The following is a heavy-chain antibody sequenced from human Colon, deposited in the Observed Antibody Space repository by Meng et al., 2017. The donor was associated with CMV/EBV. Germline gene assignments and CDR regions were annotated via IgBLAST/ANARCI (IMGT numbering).Heavy chain of an antibody. J-gene: IGHJ4*02. CDR2: INHSGST. CDR1: GGSFSGYY. D-gene: IGHD3-3*01. Sequence: GSLRLSCAVYGGSFSGYYWSWIRQPPGKGLEWIGEINHSGSTNYNPSLKSRVTISVDTSKNQFSLKLSSVTAADTAVYYCARGRITIFGVVTRPFDYWGQGTLVTVSS. CDR3: ARGRITIFGVVTRPFDY. V-gene: IGHV4-34*01.